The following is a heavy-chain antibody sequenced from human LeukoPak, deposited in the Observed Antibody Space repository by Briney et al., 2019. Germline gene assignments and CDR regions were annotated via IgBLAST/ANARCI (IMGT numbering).Heavy chain of an antibody. Sequence: PGGSLRLSCAASGFTFDSYAMSWVRQAPGKGLEWVSTIRRGSGGATFYADSVKGRFTISRDSSKNTLYLQMNSLRVEVTAVYYCAKVIREVDMSHDYWGQGALVTVSS. D-gene: IGHD5-24*01. J-gene: IGHJ4*02. CDR2: IRRGSGGAT. CDR1: GFTFDSYA. V-gene: IGHV3-23*01. CDR3: AKVIREVDMSHDY.